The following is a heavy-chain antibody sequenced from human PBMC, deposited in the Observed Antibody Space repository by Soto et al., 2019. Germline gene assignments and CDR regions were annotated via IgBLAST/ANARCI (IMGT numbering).Heavy chain of an antibody. CDR2: ISDSSSKI. D-gene: IGHD6-13*01. Sequence: GGSLRLSCAASGFTFSSYSMNWVRQAPGKGLEWVSYISDSSSKIYYADSVKGRFTISRDNAKNSLYLQMNSLRDEDTAVYYCARDLRSSSWPYYFDSWGQGTLVTVSS. CDR1: GFTFSSYS. J-gene: IGHJ4*02. V-gene: IGHV3-48*02. CDR3: ARDLRSSSWPYYFDS.